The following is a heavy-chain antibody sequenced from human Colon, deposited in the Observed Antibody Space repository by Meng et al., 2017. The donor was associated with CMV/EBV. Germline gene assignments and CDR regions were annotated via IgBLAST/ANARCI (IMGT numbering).Heavy chain of an antibody. J-gene: IGHJ4*02. CDR3: ARQNSYYDISTGYYRPAGLDY. Sequence: SETLSLTCIVSGSSVSISRYFWGWIRQPPGEGLEWIGNIFYSGGTHYKPSLESRVTISVDTSKNQFSLKVTSVTAADTAIYYCARQNSYYDISTGYYRPAGLDYWGQGILVTVSS. CDR1: GSSVSISRYF. CDR2: IFYSGGT. D-gene: IGHD3-9*01. V-gene: IGHV4-39*01.